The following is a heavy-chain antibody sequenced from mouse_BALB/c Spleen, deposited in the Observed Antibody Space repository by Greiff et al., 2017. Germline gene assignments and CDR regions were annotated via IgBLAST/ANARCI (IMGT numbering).Heavy chain of an antibody. J-gene: IGHJ4*01. CDR3: ARKETTTVVANHAMDY. D-gene: IGHD1-1*01. V-gene: IGHV3-2*02. CDR2: ISYSGST. CDR1: GYSITSDYA. Sequence: EVKLMESGPGLVKPSQSLSLTCTVTGYSITSDYAWNWIRQFPGNKLEWMGYISYSGSTSYNPSLKSRISITRDTSKNQFFLQLNSVTTEDTATYYCARKETTTVVANHAMDYWGQGTSVTVSS.